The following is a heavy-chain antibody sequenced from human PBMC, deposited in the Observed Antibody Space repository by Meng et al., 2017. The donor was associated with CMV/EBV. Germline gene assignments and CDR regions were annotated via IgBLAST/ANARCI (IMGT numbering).Heavy chain of an antibody. Sequence: QLQQQEPAPGLVNASQTLSLTCTVSGGSISSSSYYWGWIRQPPGKGLEWIGSIYYSGSTYYNPSLKSRVTISVDTSKNQFSLKLSSVTAADTAVYYCASLAGDYWGQGTLVTVSS. V-gene: IGHV4-39*07. J-gene: IGHJ4*02. CDR3: ASLAGDY. D-gene: IGHD3-10*01. CDR1: GGSISSSSYY. CDR2: IYYSGST.